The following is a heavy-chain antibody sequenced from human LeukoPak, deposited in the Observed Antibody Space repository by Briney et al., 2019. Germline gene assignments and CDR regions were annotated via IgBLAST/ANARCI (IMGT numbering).Heavy chain of an antibody. D-gene: IGHD5-12*01. J-gene: IGHJ4*02. V-gene: IGHV4-59*08. CDR2: IYYSGGT. CDR1: GGSISSYY. CDR3: ARQERFIVATSGELGY. Sequence: SETLSLTCTVSGGSISSYYCSWIRQPPGKGLEWIGYIYYSGGTNYNPSFKSRVTISVDPSKNEFSLNLSSVTAADSVGYYCARQERFIVATSGELGYWGQGTLVTVSS.